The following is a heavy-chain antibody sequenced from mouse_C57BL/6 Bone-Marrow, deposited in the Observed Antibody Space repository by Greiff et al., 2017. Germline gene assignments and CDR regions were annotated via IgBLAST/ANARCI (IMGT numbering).Heavy chain of an antibody. D-gene: IGHD2-4*01. CDR3: ARSYDYDDYTMDY. CDR2: MHPNGGSP. Sequence: QVQLQQPGAELVKPGASVKLSCKASGYTFTNYWMHWVKQRPGQGLEWIGMMHPNGGSPAYNEKFKSEATLSVDKSSRTAYMELSSLTSEDSAVYDCARSYDYDDYTMDYWGQGTSVTVSS. CDR1: GYTFTNYW. J-gene: IGHJ4*01. V-gene: IGHV1-64*01.